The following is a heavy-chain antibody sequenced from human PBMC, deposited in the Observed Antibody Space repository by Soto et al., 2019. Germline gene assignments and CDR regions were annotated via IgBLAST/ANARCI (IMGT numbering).Heavy chain of an antibody. CDR3: ASNFTGVLVLGTSPPGGDNYGWDV. V-gene: IGHV1-69*02. CDR2: IIPILDIP. CDR1: GGTFSRYT. D-gene: IGHD2-8*02. Sequence: QVQLVQSGAEVKKPGSSVKVSCKASGGTFSRYTFTWVRQAPGQGPEWMGRIIPILDIPNYAQNFQGRVTITADKSPRTAYMELSSLTSDDTSVYYCASNFTGVLVLGTSPPGGDNYGWDVWGQGTTVTVSS. J-gene: IGHJ6*02.